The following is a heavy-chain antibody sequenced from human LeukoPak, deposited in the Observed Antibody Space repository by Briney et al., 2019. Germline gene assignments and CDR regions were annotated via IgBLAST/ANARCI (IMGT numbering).Heavy chain of an antibody. V-gene: IGHV1-24*01. CDR3: ATIYDCVWGSYRRFDY. CDR2: FDPEDGET. Sequence: ASVKVSCKVSGYTLTELSMHWVRQAPGKGLEWMGGFDPEDGETIYAQKFQGRVTMTEDTSTDTAYMELSSLRSEDTAVYYCATIYDCVWGSYRRFDYWGQGTLVTVSS. D-gene: IGHD3-16*02. CDR1: GYTLTELS. J-gene: IGHJ4*02.